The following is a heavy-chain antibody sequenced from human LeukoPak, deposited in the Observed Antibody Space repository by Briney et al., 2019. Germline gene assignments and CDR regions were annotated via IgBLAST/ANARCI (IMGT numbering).Heavy chain of an antibody. CDR3: ARMGGAVVAAADKKDY. CDR2: INHSGST. J-gene: IGHJ4*02. Sequence: PSETLSLTCAVYGGSFSGYYWSWIRQPPGKGLEWIGEINHSGSTNYNPSLKSRVTISVGTSKNQFSLKLSSVTAADTAVYYCARMGGAVVAAADKKDYRGQGTLVTVSS. D-gene: IGHD6-13*01. V-gene: IGHV4-34*01. CDR1: GGSFSGYY.